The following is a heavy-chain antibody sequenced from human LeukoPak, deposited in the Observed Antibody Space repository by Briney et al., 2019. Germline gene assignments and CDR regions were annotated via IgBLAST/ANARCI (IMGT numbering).Heavy chain of an antibody. CDR3: ARDNSVRDEAWWFNP. J-gene: IGHJ5*02. V-gene: IGHV1-3*03. Sequence: ASVKVSCKASGYTFTSYAMHWVRQAPGQRLEWMGWINAGNGNTKYSQEFQGRVTISRDTSASTVYMELSSLRSEDMAVYYCARDNSVRDEAWWFNPWGQGTLVTASS. D-gene: IGHD5-24*01. CDR2: INAGNGNT. CDR1: GYTFTSYA.